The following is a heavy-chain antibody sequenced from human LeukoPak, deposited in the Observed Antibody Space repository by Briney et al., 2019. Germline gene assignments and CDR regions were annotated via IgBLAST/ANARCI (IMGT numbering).Heavy chain of an antibody. Sequence: GGSLRLSCAASGFTFSSYGMHWVRQAPGKGLEWVAFIRYDGTNTYYLDSVKGRFTISRDNSRDTLFLQMNSLGAEDTALYYCANVEAMNYYGSASPYSPNWGQGTLVTVSS. CDR3: ANVEAMNYYGSASPYSPN. J-gene: IGHJ4*02. CDR2: IRYDGTNT. CDR1: GFTFSSYG. V-gene: IGHV3-30*02. D-gene: IGHD3-10*01.